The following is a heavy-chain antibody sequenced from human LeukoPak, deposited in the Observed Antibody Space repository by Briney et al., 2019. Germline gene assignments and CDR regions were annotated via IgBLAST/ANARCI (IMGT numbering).Heavy chain of an antibody. CDR1: GFTFSSYA. D-gene: IGHD3-16*01. J-gene: IGHJ4*02. Sequence: GGSLRLSCAASGFTFSSYAMHWVRQAPGKGLEWVAVISYDGSNKYYADSVKGRFTISRDNSKNTLYLQMNSLRAEDTAVYYYARGMIHFDYWGQGTLVTVSS. V-gene: IGHV3-30*04. CDR2: ISYDGSNK. CDR3: ARGMIHFDY.